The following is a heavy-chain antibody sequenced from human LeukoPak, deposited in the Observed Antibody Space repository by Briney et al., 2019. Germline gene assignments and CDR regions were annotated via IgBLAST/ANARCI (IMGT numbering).Heavy chain of an antibody. CDR1: GGSISSGGYY. CDR2: IYYSGST. J-gene: IGHJ4*02. D-gene: IGHD4-17*01. CDR3: ARGDYGDYFDY. Sequence: SETLSLTCAVSGGSISSGGYYWSWIRQPPGKGLEWIGYIYYSGSTNYNPSLKSRVTISVDTSKNQFSLKLSSVTAADTAVYYCARGDYGDYFDYWGQGTLVTVSS. V-gene: IGHV4-61*08.